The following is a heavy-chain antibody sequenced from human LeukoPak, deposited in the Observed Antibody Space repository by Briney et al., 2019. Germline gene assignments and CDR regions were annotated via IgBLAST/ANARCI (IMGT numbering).Heavy chain of an antibody. CDR2: INPNSGGT. V-gene: IGHV1-2*04. CDR1: GYIFTGYY. CDR3: ARDTGLSINDAFDI. Sequence: ASVKVSCKASGYIFTGYYIHWVRQAPGQGLEWMGWINPNSGGTNYAQHFQGWVTMTRDTSISTAYMELRSLRSDDTAVYYCARDTGLSINDAFDIWGQGTMVTVSS. D-gene: IGHD3-9*01. J-gene: IGHJ3*02.